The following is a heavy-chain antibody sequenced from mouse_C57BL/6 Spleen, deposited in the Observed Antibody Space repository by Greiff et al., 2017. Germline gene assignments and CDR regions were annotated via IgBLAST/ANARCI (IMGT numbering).Heavy chain of an antibody. V-gene: IGHV1-82*01. Sequence: QVQLQQSGPELVKPGASVKISCKASGYAFSSSWMNWVKQRPGKGLEWIGRIYPADGDTNYNGKFKGKATLTADKSSSTAYMQRSSLTSEDSAVYLCARSSPMDHWGKGTSVTVSS. CDR2: IYPADGDT. CDR1: GYAFSSSW. CDR3: ARSSPMDH. J-gene: IGHJ4*01.